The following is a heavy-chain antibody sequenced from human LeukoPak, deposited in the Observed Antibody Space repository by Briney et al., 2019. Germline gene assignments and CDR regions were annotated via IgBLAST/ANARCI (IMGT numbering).Heavy chain of an antibody. V-gene: IGHV2-5*02. CDR2: IYWDDDK. Sequence: ESGPTLVNPTQTLTLTCTFSGFSLSTSGVGVGWIRQPPGKALEWLALIYWDDDKRYSPSLKSRLTITKDTSKNQVVLTMTNMGPVDTATYYCAHMITFGGVIATQGGFDYWGQGTLVTVSS. D-gene: IGHD3-16*02. J-gene: IGHJ4*02. CDR3: AHMITFGGVIATQGGFDY. CDR1: GFSLSTSGVG.